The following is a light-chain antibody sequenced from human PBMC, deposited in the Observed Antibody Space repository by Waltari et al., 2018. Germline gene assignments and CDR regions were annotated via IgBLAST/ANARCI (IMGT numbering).Light chain of an antibody. J-gene: IGKJ4*01. Sequence: EIVLTHSPGPLSLSRAADSATLPCRASQTVSANYRAWYQQKSGQVPRLLIYGASNRAAGIPDRFSGSGSGTDFTLTITRLERDDFFAVYYCQHYGSSSLTFGGGTKVEIK. V-gene: IGKV3-20*01. CDR1: QTVSANY. CDR3: QHYGSSSLT. CDR2: GAS.